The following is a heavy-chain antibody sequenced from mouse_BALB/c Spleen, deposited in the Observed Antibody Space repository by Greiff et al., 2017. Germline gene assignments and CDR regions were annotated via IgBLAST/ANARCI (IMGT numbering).Heavy chain of an antibody. CDR2: INPYNGAT. CDR1: GYSFTGYY. CDR3: ARAGGNYGYYAMDY. J-gene: IGHJ4*01. V-gene: IGHV1-31*01. D-gene: IGHD2-4*01. Sequence: EVKLVESGPELVKPGASVKISCKASGYSFTGYYMHWVKQSHVKSLEWIGRINPYNGATSYNQNFKDKASLTVDKSSSTAYMELHSLTSEDSAVYYCARAGGNYGYYAMDYWGQGTSVTVSS.